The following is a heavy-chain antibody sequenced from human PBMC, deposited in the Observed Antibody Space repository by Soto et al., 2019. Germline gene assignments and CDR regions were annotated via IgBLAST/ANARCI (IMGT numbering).Heavy chain of an antibody. J-gene: IGHJ4*02. Sequence: SLRLSCTASGFAFNSHAMSWVRQAPGKGLEWVAAISGFGDTTYYADSVKGRFTISRDNSKNTVFLQMNSLRAEDTAVYYCAKDRRSVADYYLDFWGQGALVTV. CDR2: ISGFGDTT. V-gene: IGHV3-23*01. CDR1: GFAFNSHA. CDR3: AKDRRSVADYYLDF. D-gene: IGHD6-19*01.